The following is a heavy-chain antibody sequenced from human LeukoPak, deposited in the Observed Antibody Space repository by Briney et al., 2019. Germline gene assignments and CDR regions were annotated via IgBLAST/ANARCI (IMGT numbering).Heavy chain of an antibody. CDR2: ISYDGSNK. J-gene: IGHJ4*02. D-gene: IGHD3-22*01. Sequence: GGSLRLSCAACGFTFRSYAMHWVRQAPGKGLEWLAVISYDGSNKYYADSVKGRFTISRDNSKNTLYLQMNSLRAEDTAVYYCARGSPMIVVVTPFDYWGQGTLVTVSS. CDR3: ARGSPMIVVVTPFDY. V-gene: IGHV3-30*01. CDR1: GFTFRSYA.